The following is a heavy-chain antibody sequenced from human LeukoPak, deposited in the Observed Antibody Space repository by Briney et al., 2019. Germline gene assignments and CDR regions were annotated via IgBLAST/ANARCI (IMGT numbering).Heavy chain of an antibody. D-gene: IGHD5-18*01. V-gene: IGHV3-7*01. CDR1: GFTFSSYW. Sequence: GGSLRLSCAASGFTFSSYWMSWVRQAPGKGLEWVANIKQDGSEKYYVDSVKGRFTISRDNAKNSLYLQMNSLRAEDTAVYYCARGTAMSQRYYYYGMDVWGQGTTVTVSS. CDR3: ARGTAMSQRYYYYGMDV. CDR2: IKQDGSEK. J-gene: IGHJ6*02.